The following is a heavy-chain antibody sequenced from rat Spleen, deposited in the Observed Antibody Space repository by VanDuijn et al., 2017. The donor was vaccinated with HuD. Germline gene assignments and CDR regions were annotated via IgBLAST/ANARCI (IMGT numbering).Heavy chain of an antibody. CDR3: TTGYYDGYYLVFDY. J-gene: IGHJ2*01. Sequence: EVQLVKSGGGLVQPGRSLKLSCAASGFNFGNYDMAWVRQAPTKGLEWIASISTNGGNTYSRDSVKGRFTISRDNAKSSLYLQMDSLRSEDTATYYCTTGYYDGYYLVFDYWGQGVMVTVSS. CDR2: ISTNGGNT. V-gene: IGHV5-20*01. D-gene: IGHD1-12*03. CDR1: GFNFGNYD.